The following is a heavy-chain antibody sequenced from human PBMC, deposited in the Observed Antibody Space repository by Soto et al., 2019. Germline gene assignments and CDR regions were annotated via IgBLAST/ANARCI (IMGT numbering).Heavy chain of an antibody. Sequence: LARAASSVNLKISLVPVSLQVRGKGLVWVSHISVDGRDTTYADSVEGRFTISRDNAKNTLYLQMDSLRAEDTVVYCRVRAPGQRRIDFWGHGSLVTGPS. CDR2: ISVDGRDT. V-gene: IGHV3-74*03. J-gene: IGHJ4*03. CDR1: SVNLKISL. CDR3: VRAPGQRRIDF.